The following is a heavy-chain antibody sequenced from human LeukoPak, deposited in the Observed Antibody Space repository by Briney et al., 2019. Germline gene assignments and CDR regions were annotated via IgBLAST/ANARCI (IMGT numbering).Heavy chain of an antibody. D-gene: IGHD4-17*01. CDR1: GVTFSTFV. J-gene: IGHJ2*01. CDR2: ISATNDNT. V-gene: IGHV3-23*01. Sequence: GGSLRLSCAASGVTFSTFVMSWVRQAPGKGLEWVSGISATNDNTYYADSVKGRFTISRDIPRNTLYLQMNSLRVDDTAIYYCAKGPSTGRLYWHFDLWGRGTLVTVSS. CDR3: AKGPSTGRLYWHFDL.